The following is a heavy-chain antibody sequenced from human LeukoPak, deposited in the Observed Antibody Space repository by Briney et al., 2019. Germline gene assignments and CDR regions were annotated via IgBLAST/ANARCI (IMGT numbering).Heavy chain of an antibody. V-gene: IGHV3-30*02. CDR3: AKDLEQWPAVPEY. CDR1: GFTFKTYG. CDR2: IEKDGSNK. Sequence: GGSLRLSCAASGFTFKTYGMHWVRQAPGKGLDWVAFIEKDGSNKYYADSVKGRFTVSRDNSKNRLYLQMNSPRPEETALYYCAKDLEQWPAVPEYWGQGTLVTVSS. J-gene: IGHJ4*02. D-gene: IGHD6-19*01.